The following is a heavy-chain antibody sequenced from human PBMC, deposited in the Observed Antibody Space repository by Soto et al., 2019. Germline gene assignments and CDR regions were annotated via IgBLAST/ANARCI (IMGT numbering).Heavy chain of an antibody. CDR1: GGSISSGGFS. D-gene: IGHD6-6*01. CDR2: IYHSGST. V-gene: IGHV4-30-2*01. J-gene: IGHJ4*02. Sequence: QLQLQESGSGLVKPSQTLSLTCAVSGGSISSGGFSWSWIRQPPGKGLESIGYIYHSGSTYYNPSLKSRVTISVDRSKNQYSLKLSSVAAADTAVYYCAGGIAARPLGYWGQGTLVTVSS. CDR3: AGGIAARPLGY.